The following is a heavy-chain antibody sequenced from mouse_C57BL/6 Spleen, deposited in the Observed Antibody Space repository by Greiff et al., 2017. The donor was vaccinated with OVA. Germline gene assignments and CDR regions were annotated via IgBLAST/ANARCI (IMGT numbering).Heavy chain of an antibody. J-gene: IGHJ3*01. Sequence: VQLQQPGAELVKPGASVKVSCKASGYTFTSYWMHWVKQRPGQGLEWIGRIHPSDSDTNYNQKFKGKATLTVDKSSSTAYMQLSSLTSEDSAVYYCAREGIYYGNYPAWFAYWGQGTLVTVSA. V-gene: IGHV1-74*01. D-gene: IGHD2-1*01. CDR1: GYTFTSYW. CDR2: IHPSDSDT. CDR3: AREGIYYGNYPAWFAY.